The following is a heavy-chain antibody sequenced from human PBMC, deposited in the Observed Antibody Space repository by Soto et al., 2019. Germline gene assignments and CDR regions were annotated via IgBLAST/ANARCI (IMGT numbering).Heavy chain of an antibody. CDR3: ARDLTYYYDSSGFDY. V-gene: IGHV3-21*01. CDR2: ISSSSSYI. Sequence: XGSLRLSCAASGFTFSSYSMNWVRQAPGKGLEWVSSISSSSSYIYYADSVKGRFTISRDNAKNSLYLQMNSLRAEDTAVYYCARDLTYYYDSSGFDYWGQGPLVTVSS. CDR1: GFTFSSYS. J-gene: IGHJ4*02. D-gene: IGHD3-22*01.